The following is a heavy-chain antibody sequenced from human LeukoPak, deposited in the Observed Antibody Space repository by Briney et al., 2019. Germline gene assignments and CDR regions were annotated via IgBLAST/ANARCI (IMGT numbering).Heavy chain of an antibody. Sequence: ASVKVSCKASGYTFTGYYMHWVRQAPGQGLEWTGWINPNSGGTNYAQKFQGRVTMTRDTSISTAYMELSRLRSDDTAVYYCASVVPAHYHYGMDVWGQGTTVTVSS. D-gene: IGHD2-2*01. CDR3: ASVVPAHYHYGMDV. CDR1: GYTFTGYY. J-gene: IGHJ6*02. V-gene: IGHV1-2*02. CDR2: INPNSGGT.